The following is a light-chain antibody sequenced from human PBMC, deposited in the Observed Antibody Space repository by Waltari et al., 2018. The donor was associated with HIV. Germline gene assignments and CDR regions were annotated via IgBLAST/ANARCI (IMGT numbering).Light chain of an antibody. V-gene: IGLV1-44*01. J-gene: IGLJ3*02. CDR1: TSNIGSNS. Sequence: QSVLTQSPSASRTPGQRVTISCSGGTSNIGSNSVSCYQQVPGTAPQHFMFINSLRPSGVPDRFSGSKSGTSSSLAISGLQSEDEADYYCATWDDTLDGPVFGGGTRLTVL. CDR3: ATWDDTLDGPV. CDR2: INS.